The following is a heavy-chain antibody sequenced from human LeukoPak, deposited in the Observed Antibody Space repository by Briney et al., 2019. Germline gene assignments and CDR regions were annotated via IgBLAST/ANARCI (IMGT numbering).Heavy chain of an antibody. V-gene: IGHV3-48*04. D-gene: IGHD3-22*01. CDR1: GFTFSSYS. CDR3: AKDAIYYYDGSGYYLGYFDY. J-gene: IGHJ4*02. Sequence: GGSLRLSCAASGFTFSSYSMNWVRQAPGKGLEWVSYISSSSSTIYYADSVKGRFTISRDNAKNSLYLQMNSLRAEDTAVYYCAKDAIYYYDGSGYYLGYFDYWGQGTLVTVSS. CDR2: ISSSSSTI.